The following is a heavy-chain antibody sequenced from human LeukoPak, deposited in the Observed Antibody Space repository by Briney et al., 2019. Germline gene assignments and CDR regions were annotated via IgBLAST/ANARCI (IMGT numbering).Heavy chain of an antibody. D-gene: IGHD6-13*01. J-gene: IGHJ4*02. V-gene: IGHV1-69*05. CDR1: GGTFSSNA. Sequence: SVKVSCKASGGTFSSNAISWVRQAPGQGLEWMGRIIPIFGTANYAQKFQGRVTITTDESTSTAYMELSSLRSEDTAVYYCARLTYSSSWYDYWGQGTLVTVSS. CDR2: IIPIFGTA. CDR3: ARLTYSSSWYDY.